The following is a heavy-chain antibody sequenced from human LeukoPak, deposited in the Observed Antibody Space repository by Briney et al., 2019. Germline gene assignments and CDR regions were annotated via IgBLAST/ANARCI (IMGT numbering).Heavy chain of an antibody. V-gene: IGHV1-18*01. CDR3: ARDPAAAGNVDY. CDR2: ISPYSADT. D-gene: IGHD6-13*01. Sequence: VKVSCKASGYTFTSYGVSWVRQAPGQGLEWMGWISPYSADTSYAQKFQGGVTVTTDTSTSTAYMELRSLRPDDTAVYYCARDPAAAGNVDYWGQGTLVTVSP. J-gene: IGHJ4*02. CDR1: GYTFTSYG.